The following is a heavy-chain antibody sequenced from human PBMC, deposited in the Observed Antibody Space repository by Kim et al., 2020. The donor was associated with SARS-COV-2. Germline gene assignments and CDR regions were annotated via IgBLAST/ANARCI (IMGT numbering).Heavy chain of an antibody. V-gene: IGHV5-51*01. D-gene: IGHD2-2*01. J-gene: IGHJ5*02. Sequence: GESLKISCKGSGYSFTSYWIGWVRQMPGKGLEWMGIIYPGDSDTRYSPSFQGQVTISADKSISTAYLQWSSLKASDTAMYYCARLYQLLSIYNWFDPWGQGTLVTVSS. CDR2: IYPGDSDT. CDR3: ARLYQLLSIYNWFDP. CDR1: GYSFTSYW.